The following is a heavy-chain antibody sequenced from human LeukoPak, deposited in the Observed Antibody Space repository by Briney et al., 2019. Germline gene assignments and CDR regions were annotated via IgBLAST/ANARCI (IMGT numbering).Heavy chain of an antibody. J-gene: IGHJ5*02. Sequence: GVSLRLSGAASGFTFSSYAMSWVRQAPGKGLVWVSRINSDGSSTSYADSVKGRFTISRDNAKNTLYLQMNSLRAEDTAVYYCAGLTMVRGLSNYFDPWGQGTLVTVS. D-gene: IGHD3-10*01. CDR2: INSDGSST. CDR3: AGLTMVRGLSNYFDP. V-gene: IGHV3-74*01. CDR1: GFTFSSYA.